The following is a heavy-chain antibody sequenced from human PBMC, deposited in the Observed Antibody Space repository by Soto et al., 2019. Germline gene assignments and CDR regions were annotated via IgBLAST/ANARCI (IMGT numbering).Heavy chain of an antibody. J-gene: IGHJ4*02. CDR1: GGSISSSSYY. CDR3: ARRDSSGYYSHPFDY. CDR2: IYYSGST. V-gene: IGHV4-39*01. D-gene: IGHD3-22*01. Sequence: QLQLQESGPGLVKPSETLSLTCTVSGGSISSSSYYWGWIRQPPGKGLEWIGSIYYSGSTYYNPSLKSPVTISVDTSKNQFSLKLSSVTAADTAVYYCARRDSSGYYSHPFDYWGQGTLVTVSS.